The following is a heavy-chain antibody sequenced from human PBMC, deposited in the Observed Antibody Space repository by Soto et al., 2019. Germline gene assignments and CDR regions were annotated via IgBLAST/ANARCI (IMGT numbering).Heavy chain of an antibody. CDR3: ARDPTIAARPSHYYYYGMDV. V-gene: IGHV3-30-3*01. D-gene: IGHD6-6*01. CDR2: ISYDGSNK. J-gene: IGHJ6*02. CDR1: GFTFSSYA. Sequence: QPGGSLRLSCAASGFTFSSYAMHWVRQAPGKGLEWVAVISYDGSNKYYADSVKGRFTISRDNSKNTLYLQMNSLRAEDTAVYYCARDPTIAARPSHYYYYGMDVWGQGTTVTVSS.